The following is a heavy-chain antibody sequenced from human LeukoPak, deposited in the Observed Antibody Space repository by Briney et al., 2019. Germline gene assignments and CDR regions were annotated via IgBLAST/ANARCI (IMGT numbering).Heavy chain of an antibody. V-gene: IGHV3-23*01. CDR1: GFTFSNYA. CDR2: VGGSGVKT. CDR3: AKRGDCSGTCTYDY. D-gene: IGHD2-2*01. J-gene: IGHJ4*02. Sequence: GGSLRLSCAASGFTFSNYAIHWVRQAPGKGLEWVSIVGGSGVKTYYADSVKGRFTISRDYSKNTVYLQMNSLRAEDTAVYYCAKRGDCSGTCTYDYWGQGTLVTVSS.